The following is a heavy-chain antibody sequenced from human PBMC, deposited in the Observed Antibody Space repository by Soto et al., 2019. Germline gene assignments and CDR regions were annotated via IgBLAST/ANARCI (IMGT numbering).Heavy chain of an antibody. CDR3: ASPPSGIAVAGTSFDY. D-gene: IGHD6-19*01. J-gene: IGHJ4*02. V-gene: IGHV3-30*03. CDR1: GFTFSSYG. Sequence: QAQLVESGGGVVQPGRSLRLSCAASGFTFSSYGMHWVRQAPGKGLEWVAVISYDGSNKYYADSVKGRFTISRDNSKNTLYLQMNSMRAEDTAVYYCASPPSGIAVAGTSFDYWGQGTLVTVSS. CDR2: ISYDGSNK.